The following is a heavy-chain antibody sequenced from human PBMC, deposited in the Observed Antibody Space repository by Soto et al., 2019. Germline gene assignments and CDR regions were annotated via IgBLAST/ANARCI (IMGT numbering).Heavy chain of an antibody. V-gene: IGHV4-59*01. J-gene: IGHJ3*02. D-gene: IGHD5-18*01. CDR3: ARVDTPRAFDI. CDR1: GGSISSYY. Sequence: PSETLSLTCTVSGGSISSYYWSWIRQPPGKGLEWIGYIYYSGSTNYNPSLKSRVTISVDTSKNQFSLKLSSVTAADTAVYYRARVDTPRAFDIWGQGTMVTVS. CDR2: IYYSGST.